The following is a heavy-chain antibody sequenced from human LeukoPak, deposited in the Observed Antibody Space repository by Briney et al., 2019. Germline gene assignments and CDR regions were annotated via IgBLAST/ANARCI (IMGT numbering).Heavy chain of an antibody. V-gene: IGHV5-51*01. CDR1: GYSFTSYW. CDR3: ARITSQDCSSTSCYSDWFDP. D-gene: IGHD2-2*01. Sequence: GESLKISCKGSGYSFTSYWIGWVRPMPGKGLEWMGINYPGDSDTRYSPSFQGQVTISADKSISTAYLQWSSLKASDTAMYYCARITSQDCSSTSCYSDWFDPWGQGTLVTVSS. CDR2: NYPGDSDT. J-gene: IGHJ5*02.